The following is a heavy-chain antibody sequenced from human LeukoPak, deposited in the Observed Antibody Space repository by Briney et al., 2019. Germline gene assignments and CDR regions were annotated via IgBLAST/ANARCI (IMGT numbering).Heavy chain of an antibody. D-gene: IGHD1-26*01. CDR3: AKDRFGVGATYYFDY. CDR2: ISGSGGST. V-gene: IGHV3-23*01. Sequence: GGSLRLSCAASGFTFSSYAMSWVGQAPGKGLEWVSAISGSGGSTYYADSVKGRFTISRDNSKNTLYLQMNSLRAEDTAVYYCAKDRFGVGATYYFDYWGQGTLVTVSS. J-gene: IGHJ4*02. CDR1: GFTFSSYA.